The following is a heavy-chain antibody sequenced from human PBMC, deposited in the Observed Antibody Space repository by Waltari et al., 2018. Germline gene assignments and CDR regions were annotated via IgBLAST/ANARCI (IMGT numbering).Heavy chain of an antibody. Sequence: QRVRCGRGLVQQGGSLSLSCDASGLSFTTHAMSWVRQASGKGLACVSAFNGRDGGAYYADSVKGLFTISSDNSRNTLYLQMNSLRAEDTAVYYCAKLRNYGTTWAGAFDCWGQGTLVTVSS. J-gene: IGHJ4*02. CDR1: GLSFTTHA. V-gene: IGHV3-23*04. D-gene: IGHD3-10*01. CDR3: AKLRNYGTTWAGAFDC. CDR2: FNGRDGGA.